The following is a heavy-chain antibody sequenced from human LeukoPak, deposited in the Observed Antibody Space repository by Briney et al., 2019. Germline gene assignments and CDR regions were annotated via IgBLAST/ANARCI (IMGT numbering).Heavy chain of an antibody. CDR3: AREVVAAAGTVDY. CDR2: IYYSGST. V-gene: IGHV4-61*01. D-gene: IGHD6-13*01. J-gene: IGHJ4*02. CDR1: GYSIRSGYY. Sequence: SETLSLTCTVSGYSIRSGYYWSWIRQPPGKGLEWIGYIYYSGSTNYNPSLKSRVTISVDTSKNQFSLKLSSVTAADTAVYYCAREVVAAAGTVDYWGQGTLVIVSS.